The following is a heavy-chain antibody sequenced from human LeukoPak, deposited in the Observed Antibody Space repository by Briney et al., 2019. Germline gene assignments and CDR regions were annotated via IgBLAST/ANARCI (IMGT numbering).Heavy chain of an antibody. CDR1: GGSIRSYY. CDR3: ARTYCSGGSCHFDH. D-gene: IGHD2-15*01. Sequence: PSETLSLTCTVSGGSIRSYYWSWIRQPPGKGLEWMGHIFYSGSTDSNPSLRSRVTISVDTSKNQLSLKLSSVTAADTAVYYCARTYCSGGSCHFDHWGQGTLVTVSS. J-gene: IGHJ4*02. CDR2: IFYSGST. V-gene: IGHV4-59*08.